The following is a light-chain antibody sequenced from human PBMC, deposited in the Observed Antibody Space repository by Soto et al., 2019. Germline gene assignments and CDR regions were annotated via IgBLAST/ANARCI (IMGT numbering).Light chain of an antibody. CDR3: SSYTSSSTLSV. V-gene: IGLV2-14*01. CDR2: EVS. CDR1: SSDVGGYNY. Sequence: QSVLTQPASVSGSPGQSITISCTGTSSDVGGYNYVSWYQQHPGKAPKLMIYEVSNRPSGVSNRFSGSQSGNTASLTISGLQAEDEADYSCSSYTSSSTLSVFGTGTKVTVL. J-gene: IGLJ1*01.